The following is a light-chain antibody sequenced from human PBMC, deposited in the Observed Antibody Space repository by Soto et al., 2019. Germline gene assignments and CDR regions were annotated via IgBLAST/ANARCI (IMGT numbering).Light chain of an antibody. CDR2: EVS. CDR1: SSDIAGYNY. CDR3: SACTRRTTVL. Sequence: QSALTQPASVSGSPGQSITISCTGSSSDIAGYNYVSWYQQHPGKAPKLIIYEVSNRPSGDSNRFSGSKSGNTASLTISGLQAEDEADYYCSACTRRTTVLFGGGTKLTVL. V-gene: IGLV2-14*01. J-gene: IGLJ2*01.